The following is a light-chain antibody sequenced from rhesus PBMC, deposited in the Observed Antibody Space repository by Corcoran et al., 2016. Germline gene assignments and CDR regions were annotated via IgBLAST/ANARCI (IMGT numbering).Light chain of an antibody. Sequence: DIQMTQSPSSLSASVGDRVTISCRASENVNNYVNWYQQKPGKAPKLLINKSSTLQSGVPSRVSGSGSGSDYTFTISSLQPEYGAPYYCQQCKNWWTFGQGTKVKIK. J-gene: IGKJ1*01. CDR1: ENVNNY. V-gene: IGKV1-74*01. CDR3: QQCKNWWT. CDR2: KSS.